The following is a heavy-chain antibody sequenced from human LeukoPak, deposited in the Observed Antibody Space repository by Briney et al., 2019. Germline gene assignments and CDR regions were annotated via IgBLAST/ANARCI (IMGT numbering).Heavy chain of an antibody. CDR1: GFTFGDYA. CDR2: IRSKAYGGTT. V-gene: IGHV3-49*04. D-gene: IGHD3-10*01. Sequence: GGSLRLSCTASGFTFGDYAMSWVRQTPGKGQEWVGFIRSKAYGGTTEYAASVKGRFTISRDDSKSIAYLQMNSLKTEDTAMYYCIRSGLSGSYYILDYWGQGTLVTVSS. CDR3: IRSGLSGSYYILDY. J-gene: IGHJ4*02.